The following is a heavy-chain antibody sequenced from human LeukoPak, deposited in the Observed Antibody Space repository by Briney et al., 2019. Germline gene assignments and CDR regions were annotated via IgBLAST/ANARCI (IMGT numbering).Heavy chain of an antibody. V-gene: IGHV3-30*03. CDR1: GFTFSSYG. Sequence: GGSLRLSCAASGFTFSSYGMHWVRQAPGKGLEWVAVISYDGSNKYYADSVKGRFTISRDNSKNTLYLQMNSLRAEDTAVYYCARDSMVRGARGFDPWGQGTLVTVSS. J-gene: IGHJ5*02. CDR3: ARDSMVRGARGFDP. D-gene: IGHD3-10*01. CDR2: ISYDGSNK.